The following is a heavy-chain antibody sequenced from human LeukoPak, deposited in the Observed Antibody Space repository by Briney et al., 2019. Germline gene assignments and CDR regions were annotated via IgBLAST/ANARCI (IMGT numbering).Heavy chain of an antibody. CDR1: GGSFSGYY. CDR2: INHSGST. Sequence: SETLSLTCAVYGGSFSGYYWSWIRQPPGKGLEWIGEINHSGSTNYNPSLKSRVTISVDTSKNQFSLKLSSVTAADTAVYYCARTAAGTRLRFFGYWGQGTLVTVSS. CDR3: ARTAAGTRLRFFGY. D-gene: IGHD6-13*01. V-gene: IGHV4-34*01. J-gene: IGHJ4*02.